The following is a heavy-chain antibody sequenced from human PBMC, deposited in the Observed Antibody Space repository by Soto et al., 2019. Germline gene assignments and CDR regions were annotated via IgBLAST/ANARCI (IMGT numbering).Heavy chain of an antibody. Sequence: QVQLVESGGGVVQPGRSLRLSCAASGFTFSSYGMHWVRQAPGKGLEWVAVIWYDGSNKYYADSVKGRFTISRDNSKNTLYLPMNSLRAEDRAVYDSARDRGHYDSSGDDDFDTWGQGTTVTVSS. CDR3: ARDRGHYDSSGDDDFDT. J-gene: IGHJ3*02. CDR2: IWYDGSNK. CDR1: GFTFSSYG. V-gene: IGHV3-33*01. D-gene: IGHD3-22*01.